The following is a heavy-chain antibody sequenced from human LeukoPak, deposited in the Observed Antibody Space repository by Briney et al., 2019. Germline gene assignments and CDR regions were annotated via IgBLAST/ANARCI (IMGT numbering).Heavy chain of an antibody. CDR1: GFTFSDYG. D-gene: IGHD5-12*01. CDR3: ARRDYSAYHPDDS. J-gene: IGHJ4*02. V-gene: IGHV3-33*01. Sequence: PGGSLRLSCAASGFTFSDYGMHWVRQAPGKGLEWVAVIWYDGATKYYADSVKGRFTISRDNSKNTLYLQMNSLRAEDTADYYWARRDYSAYHPDDSWGQGTLVTVSP. CDR2: IWYDGATK.